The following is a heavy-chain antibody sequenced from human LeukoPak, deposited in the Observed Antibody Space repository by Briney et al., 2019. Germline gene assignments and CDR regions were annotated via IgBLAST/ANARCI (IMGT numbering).Heavy chain of an antibody. CDR2: ISGSGGTT. CDR1: GFTFSSYA. J-gene: IGHJ4*02. Sequence: RPGGSLRLSCAASGFTFSSYAMNWVRQAPGKGLEWVSAISGSGGTTYYADSVKGRFTISRDNSKNTLYLQMNSLGAEDTAVYYCAKDTVVGATTNIFDYWGQGTLVTVSS. D-gene: IGHD1-26*01. CDR3: AKDTVVGATTNIFDY. V-gene: IGHV3-23*01.